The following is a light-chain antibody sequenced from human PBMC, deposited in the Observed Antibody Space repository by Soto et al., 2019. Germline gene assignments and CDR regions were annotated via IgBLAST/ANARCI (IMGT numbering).Light chain of an antibody. Sequence: QSALTQPASVSGSPGQSITISCTGTSNDVGGYNYVSWYQQHPGKAPKLMIYDVSNRPSGVSNRFSGSMSGNTASLTISGLQAEDEADYYCSSYTSSRNYVFGTGTKVTVL. J-gene: IGLJ1*01. CDR2: DVS. CDR1: SNDVGGYNY. V-gene: IGLV2-14*01. CDR3: SSYTSSRNYV.